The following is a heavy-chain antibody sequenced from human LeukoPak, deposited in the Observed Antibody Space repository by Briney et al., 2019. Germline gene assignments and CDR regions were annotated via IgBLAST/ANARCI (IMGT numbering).Heavy chain of an antibody. J-gene: IGHJ4*02. CDR2: IDWDDDK. V-gene: IGHV2-70*11. CDR1: GFSLTTSKMC. Sequence: SGPALVKPTQTLTLTCTFSGFSLTTSKMCVNWIRQPPGKALEWLARIDWDDDKYYSTSLKTRLTISKDTFKNQVVLTMTNMDPVDTATYYCARKNSGSYFDYWGQGTLVTVSS. CDR3: ARKNSGSYFDY. D-gene: IGHD1-26*01.